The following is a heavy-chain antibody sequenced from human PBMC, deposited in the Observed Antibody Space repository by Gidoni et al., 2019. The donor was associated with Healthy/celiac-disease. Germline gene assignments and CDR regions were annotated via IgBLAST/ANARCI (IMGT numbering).Heavy chain of an antibody. CDR2: ISYDGSNK. V-gene: IGHV3-30-3*01. J-gene: IGHJ4*02. Sequence: QVRLVASGGGVVQPGRSLCLSCAAYGFTFSSYAMHWVRQAPGKGLEWVTIISYDGSNKYYAEAVKGRFTISRDNSKNTLYLQMNSLRAEDTAVYYCARGPHLGSGYSSNNLPPDYWGQGTLVTVSS. CDR1: GFTFSSYA. D-gene: IGHD6-13*01. CDR3: ARGPHLGSGYSSNNLPPDY.